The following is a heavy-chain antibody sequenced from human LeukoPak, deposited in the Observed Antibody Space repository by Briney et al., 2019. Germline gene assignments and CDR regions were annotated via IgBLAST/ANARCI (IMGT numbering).Heavy chain of an antibody. V-gene: IGHV4-34*01. J-gene: IGHJ5*02. Sequence: SETLSLTCAVYGGSFSGYYWSWIRQPPGKGLEWIGEINHSGSTNYNPSLKSRVTISVDTSKNQFSLKLSSVTAADTAVYCCARLVPAAISNWFDPWGQGTLVTVSS. CDR2: INHSGST. D-gene: IGHD2-2*01. CDR3: ARLVPAAISNWFDP. CDR1: GGSFSGYY.